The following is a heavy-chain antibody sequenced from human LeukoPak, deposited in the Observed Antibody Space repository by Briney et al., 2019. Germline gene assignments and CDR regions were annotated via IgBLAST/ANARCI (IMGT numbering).Heavy chain of an antibody. J-gene: IGHJ3*02. D-gene: IGHD6-19*01. CDR1: GFTFSDHI. V-gene: IGHV3-48*04. Sequence: GGSLRLSCAASGFTFSDHIINWVRQAPGKGLEWISYISSSGGTIYYADSVKGRFTISRDNTDNSLFLQMSSLRAEDTAVYYCARERRQWQPFDIWGQGTMVTVSS. CDR2: ISSSGGTI. CDR3: ARERRQWQPFDI.